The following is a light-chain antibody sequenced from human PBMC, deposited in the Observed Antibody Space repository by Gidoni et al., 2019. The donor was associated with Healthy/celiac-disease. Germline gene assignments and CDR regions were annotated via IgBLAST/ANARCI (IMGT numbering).Light chain of an antibody. Sequence: DIQMTHSPSSLSASVGDRVTITCRASQSISSYLNWYQQKPGKAPKLLIYAASSLQSGVPSRFSGSGAGTDFTLTISSRQPEDVATYYCQQSYSTPRTFGQETKVEIK. CDR3: QQSYSTPRT. CDR1: QSISSY. V-gene: IGKV1-39*01. CDR2: AAS. J-gene: IGKJ1*01.